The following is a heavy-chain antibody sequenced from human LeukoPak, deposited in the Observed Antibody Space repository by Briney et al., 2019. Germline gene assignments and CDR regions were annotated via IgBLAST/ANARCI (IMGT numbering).Heavy chain of an antibody. Sequence: GGSLRLSCAASGFTVSDNYMNWVRQAPGKGLEWVSVLYASGTIYYAGSVKGRFTISRDNSKNTLYLQMNSLTAEDTAVYYCAREVLGFCSGGSCYEFDAFHIWGQGTMVTVSS. CDR2: LYASGTI. CDR1: GFTVSDNY. CDR3: AREVLGFCSGGSCYEFDAFHI. V-gene: IGHV3-53*01. J-gene: IGHJ3*02. D-gene: IGHD2-15*01.